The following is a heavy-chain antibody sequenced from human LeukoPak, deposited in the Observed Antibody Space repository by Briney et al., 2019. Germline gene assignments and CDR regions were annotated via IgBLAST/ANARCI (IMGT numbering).Heavy chain of an antibody. Sequence: ASVKVSCKASGYTFSSYGISWVRQAPGQGLEWMGWIGAYNGNTNYAQKLQGRVTMTTDTSTSTVYMELRSLRSDDTAVYYCARPSDGGFKDGAFDIWGQGTMVTVSS. CDR1: GYTFSSYG. CDR2: IGAYNGNT. D-gene: IGHD5-24*01. J-gene: IGHJ3*02. V-gene: IGHV1-18*01. CDR3: ARPSDGGFKDGAFDI.